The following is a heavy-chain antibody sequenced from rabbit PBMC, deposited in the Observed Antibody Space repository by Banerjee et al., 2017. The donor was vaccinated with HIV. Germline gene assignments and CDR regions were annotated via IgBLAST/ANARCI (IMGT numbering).Heavy chain of an antibody. D-gene: IGHD6-1*01. CDR2: IYTDSGIT. CDR1: GIDFSSYYY. V-gene: IGHV1S45*01. CDR3: ARDLYSHGYVGVAYALGL. Sequence: QEQLEESGGGLVKPGGTLTLTCKASGIDFSSYYYMCWVRQAPGKGLEWIACIYTDSGITYYASWARGRFTISKTLSTTVTLQMTSLTAADTATYFCARDLYSHGYVGVAYALGLWGPGTLVTVS. J-gene: IGHJ4*01.